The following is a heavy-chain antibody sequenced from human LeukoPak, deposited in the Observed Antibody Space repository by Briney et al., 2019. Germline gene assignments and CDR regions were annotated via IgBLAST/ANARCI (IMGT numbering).Heavy chain of an antibody. D-gene: IGHD2-2*01. CDR3: AKAVVVVPAATPFDY. Sequence: PGGSLRLSCAASGFTFSSYAMSWVRQAPGKGLEWVSTISGSGGATYYADSVKGRFTISRDNSKITLYLQMNGLRAEDTALFYSAKAVVVVPAATPFDYWGLGTLVTVSS. CDR1: GFTFSSYA. J-gene: IGHJ4*02. V-gene: IGHV3-23*01. CDR2: ISGSGGAT.